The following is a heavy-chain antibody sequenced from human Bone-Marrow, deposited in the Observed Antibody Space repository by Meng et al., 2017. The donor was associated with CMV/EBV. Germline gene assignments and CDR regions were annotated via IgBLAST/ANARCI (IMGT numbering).Heavy chain of an antibody. V-gene: IGHV1-18*01. CDR2: IGTYNGDT. CDR3: ARDLAGGGSH. D-gene: IGHD2-8*02. Sequence: ASVKVSCKASGGTFSSYAISWVRQAPGQGLEWMGWIGTYNGDTNYAQKFQGRVTMTTDTSTSTAYMELRNLISDDTAVYYCARDLAGGGSHWGQGTLVTVSS. CDR1: GGTFSSYA. J-gene: IGHJ4*02.